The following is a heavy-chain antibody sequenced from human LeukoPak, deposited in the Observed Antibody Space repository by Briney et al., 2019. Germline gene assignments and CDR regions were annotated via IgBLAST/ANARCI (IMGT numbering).Heavy chain of an antibody. V-gene: IGHV4-30-4*08. D-gene: IGHD3-3*01. Sequence: SQTLSLTCTVSGGSISSGDYYWSWIRQPPGKGLEWIGYIYYSGSTYYNPSLKSRVTISVDTSKHQFSLKLSSVTAADTAVYYCARGGLNYDFWSGYYSAFDIWGQGTMVTVSS. CDR3: ARGGLNYDFWSGYYSAFDI. CDR2: IYYSGST. J-gene: IGHJ3*02. CDR1: GGSISSGDYY.